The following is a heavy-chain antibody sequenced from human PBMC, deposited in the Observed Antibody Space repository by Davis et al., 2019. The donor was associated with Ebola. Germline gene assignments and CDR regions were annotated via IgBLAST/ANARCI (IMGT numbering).Heavy chain of an antibody. CDR1: GYTFTSYG. Sequence: AASVKVSCKASGYTFTSYGINWVRQATGQGLEWMGWMNPNSGNTGYAQKFQGRVTMTRNTSISTAYMELSSLRSEDTAVYYCARSDGSGLGMGYYYGMDVWGQGTTVTVSS. V-gene: IGHV1-8*02. CDR3: ARSDGSGLGMGYYYGMDV. J-gene: IGHJ6*02. CDR2: MNPNSGNT. D-gene: IGHD3-10*01.